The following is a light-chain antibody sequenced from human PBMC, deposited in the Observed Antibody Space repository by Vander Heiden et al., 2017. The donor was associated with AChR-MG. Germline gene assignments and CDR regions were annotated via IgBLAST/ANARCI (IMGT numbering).Light chain of an antibody. V-gene: IGLV2-8*01. CDR2: EVS. CDR3: SSYAGSTNLV. J-gene: IGLJ2*01. Sequence: QSALTQPPSASGSPGQSVTISCTGTSSDVGGYKYVSWYQQHPGKAPKLMIYEVSKRPSGVPDRFSGSKSSNTASLTVSGLQAEDEADYYCSSYAGSTNLVFGGGTKLTVL. CDR1: SSDVGGYKY.